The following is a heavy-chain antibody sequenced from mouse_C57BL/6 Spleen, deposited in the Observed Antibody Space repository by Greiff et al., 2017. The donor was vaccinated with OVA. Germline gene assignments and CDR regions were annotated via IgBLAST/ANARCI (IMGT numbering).Heavy chain of an antibody. CDR1: GYTFTSYW. D-gene: IGHD2-5*01. V-gene: IGHV1-7*01. CDR3: ARGGYSNFLWYFDV. CDR2: INPSSGYT. Sequence: QVQLQQSGAELAKPGASVKLSCKASGYTFTSYWMHWVKQRPGQGLEWIGYINPSSGYTKYNQKFKDKATLTADKYSSTAYMQLSSLTYEDSAVYYCARGGYSNFLWYFDVWGTGTTVTVSS. J-gene: IGHJ1*03.